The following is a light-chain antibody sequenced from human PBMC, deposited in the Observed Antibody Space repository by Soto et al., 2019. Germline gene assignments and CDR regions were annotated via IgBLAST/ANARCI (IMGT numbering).Light chain of an antibody. CDR2: GAS. CDR3: QQYNKWPPLT. J-gene: IGKJ4*01. V-gene: IGKV3-15*01. Sequence: EIVMTQSPATLSVSPGGRVTLSCRASQTVNSDLAWYQHKPGQSPRLLIYGASTRATGIPARFSGSGSGTEFTLTISSLQSEDFAVYYCQQYNKWPPLTFGGGTKVEI. CDR1: QTVNSD.